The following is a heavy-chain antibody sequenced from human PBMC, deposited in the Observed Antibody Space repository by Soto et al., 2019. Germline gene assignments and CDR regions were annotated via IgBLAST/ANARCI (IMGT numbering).Heavy chain of an antibody. CDR1: GFTSTTSA. CDR2: IVVVSGNI. D-gene: IGHD3-22*01. Sequence: TVKVSCKASGFTSTTSAVQWVRQARAQRLERRGWIVVVSGNINYTQKLQERVTITRDISTSTAYMELSSVRCEATAVYFCAVAADDSSGYSASYFDSWGQGTLVTVSS. J-gene: IGHJ4*02. CDR3: AVAADDSSGYSASYFDS. V-gene: IGHV1-58*01.